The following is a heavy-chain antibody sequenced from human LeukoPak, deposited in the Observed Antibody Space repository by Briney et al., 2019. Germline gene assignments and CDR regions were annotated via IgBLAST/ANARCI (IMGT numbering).Heavy chain of an antibody. CDR1: GGSISSYY. V-gene: IGHV4-59*01. D-gene: IGHD6-19*01. CDR3: ARGGPNSSGWRIDY. Sequence: SETLSLTCTVSGGSISSYYWSWIRQPPGKGLEWIGYIYHSVDTKYNASLKSRVTISVDTSKSQFSLKLSSVTAADTAVYYCARGGPNSSGWRIDYWGQGTLVTVSS. CDR2: IYHSVDT. J-gene: IGHJ4*02.